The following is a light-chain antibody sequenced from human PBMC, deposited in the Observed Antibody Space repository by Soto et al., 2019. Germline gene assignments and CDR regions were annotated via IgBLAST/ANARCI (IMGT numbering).Light chain of an antibody. CDR3: QQFHDWPMT. V-gene: IGKV3-15*01. Sequence: EIVMTQSPATLSVSPGERATLSCRASQSISSNLAWYQQKPGQAPRLLISGASTMATGIPARFSGSGSGTDFTLTISSLQSEDFAVYYCQQFHDWPMTFGPGTKVDIK. CDR2: GAS. CDR1: QSISSN. J-gene: IGKJ3*01.